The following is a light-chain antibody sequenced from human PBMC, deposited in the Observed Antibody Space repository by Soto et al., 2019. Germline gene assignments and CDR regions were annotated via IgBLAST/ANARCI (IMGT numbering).Light chain of an antibody. CDR1: GRDLGDYYY. CDR2: EVT. CDR3: SSYASGPIFL. Sequence: QSVLTQPASLSGSPGQSITISCTGTGRDLGDYYYVSWYQQRPGQAPRLLIYEVTNRPSVISDRFSGSKSGSTASLTISGLQAEDEADYYCSSYASGPIFLFGGGTKLTVL. J-gene: IGLJ3*02. V-gene: IGLV2-14*01.